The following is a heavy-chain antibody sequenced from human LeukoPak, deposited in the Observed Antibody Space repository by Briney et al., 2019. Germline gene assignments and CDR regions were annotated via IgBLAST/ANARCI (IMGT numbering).Heavy chain of an antibody. CDR1: GFTFSSYG. CDR3: AKDGCDSSGYWRGYFDY. Sequence: GRSLRLSCAASGFTFSSYGMHWVRQAPGKGLEWVAVISYDGSNKYYADSVKGRFTISRDNSKNTLYLQMNSLRAEDTAVYYCAKDGCDSSGYWRGYFDYWGQGTLVTVSS. CDR2: ISYDGSNK. D-gene: IGHD3-22*01. J-gene: IGHJ4*02. V-gene: IGHV3-30*18.